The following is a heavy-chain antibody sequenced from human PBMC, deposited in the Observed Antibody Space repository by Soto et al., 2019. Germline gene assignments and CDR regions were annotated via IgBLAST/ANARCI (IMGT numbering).Heavy chain of an antibody. Sequence: SETLSLTCAVYGGSFSGYYWSWIRQPPGKGLEWIGEINHSGSTNYNPSLKSRVTISLDTSKNQFSLNLNSVTAADTAVYYCANHAYNAPVGGDWSDPWGQGILVTVSS. J-gene: IGHJ5*02. V-gene: IGHV4-34*01. CDR1: GGSFSGYY. CDR3: ANHAYNAPVGGDWSDP. D-gene: IGHD3-16*01. CDR2: INHSGST.